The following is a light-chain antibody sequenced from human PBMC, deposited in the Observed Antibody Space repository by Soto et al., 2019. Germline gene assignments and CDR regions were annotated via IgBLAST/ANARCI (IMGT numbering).Light chain of an antibody. V-gene: IGLV1-44*01. CDR3: AAWDDSLNGPHVV. CDR2: SNN. CDR1: SSNIGSNP. Sequence: QLVLTQPPSASGTPGQRVTISCSGSSSNIGSNPVNWYQQLPGTAPKLLIYSNNQRPSGVPDRFSGSKSGTSASLAISGLQSEDEADYFCAAWDDSLNGPHVVFGGGTKLTVL. J-gene: IGLJ2*01.